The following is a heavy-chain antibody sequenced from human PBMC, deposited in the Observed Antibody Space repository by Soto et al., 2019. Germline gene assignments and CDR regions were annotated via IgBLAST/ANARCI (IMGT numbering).Heavy chain of an antibody. Sequence: SETLSLTCAVYGVSFSNYYWTWIRQTPGKGLEWIGEINHYGSTNYNSALGSRATISVDTPKNHFSLKLSSVTAADTAVYYCARGRRPGQFTYYYGRRGAFYFWGQGTSVTVSS. CDR2: INHYGST. D-gene: IGHD3-10*01. CDR3: ARGRRPGQFTYYYGRRGAFYF. CDR1: GVSFSNYY. V-gene: IGHV4-34*01. J-gene: IGHJ3*01.